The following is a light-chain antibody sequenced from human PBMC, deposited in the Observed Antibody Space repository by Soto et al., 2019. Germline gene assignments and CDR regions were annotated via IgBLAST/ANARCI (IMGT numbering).Light chain of an antibody. CDR3: QQRSNGPTT. CDR1: QAISSY. Sequence: DLQRTPSPCSLSASGGSVDLSGCRTSQAISSYLAWYQQKPGKVPKLLIYAASTLQSGVPSRFIGSGSGTDFTLAIRSREPEDFAVYYCQQRSNGPTTFGQGTKVDIK. CDR2: AAS. V-gene: IGKV1-27*01. J-gene: IGKJ1*01.